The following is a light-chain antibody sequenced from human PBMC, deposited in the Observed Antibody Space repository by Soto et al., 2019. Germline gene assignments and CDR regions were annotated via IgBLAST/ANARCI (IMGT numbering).Light chain of an antibody. CDR1: SSNIGGNT. CDR3: SAWDDSLSGPV. Sequence: QPVLTQPPSASGTPGLRVTISCSGSSSNIGGNTVNWYQLLPGTAPKLLIHSDNRRPAGVPGRFSGSRSGTSASLAISGLQSEDEADYYCSAWDDSLSGPVLGGGTKVTVL. J-gene: IGLJ3*02. CDR2: SDN. V-gene: IGLV1-44*01.